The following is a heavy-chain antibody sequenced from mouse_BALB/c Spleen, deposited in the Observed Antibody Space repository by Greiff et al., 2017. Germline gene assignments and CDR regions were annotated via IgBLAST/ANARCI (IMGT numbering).Heavy chain of an antibody. Sequence: EVQVVESGGGLVQPGGSRKLSCAASGFDFSRYWMSWVRQAPGKGLEWIGEINPDSSTINYTPSLKDKFIISRDNAKNTLYLQMSKVRSEDTALYYCARYYDYDENYAMDYWGQGTSVTVSS. V-gene: IGHV4-1*02. CDR1: GFDFSRYW. J-gene: IGHJ4*01. D-gene: IGHD2-4*01. CDR2: INPDSSTI. CDR3: ARYYDYDENYAMDY.